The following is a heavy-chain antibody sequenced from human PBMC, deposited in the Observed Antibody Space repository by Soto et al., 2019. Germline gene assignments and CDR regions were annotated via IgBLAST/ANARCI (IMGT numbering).Heavy chain of an antibody. D-gene: IGHD2-2*01. CDR3: ARDAEYCSSTSCYQGYYMDV. CDR1: GGSISSYY. Sequence: SETLSLTCTVSGGSISSYYWSWIRQPPGKGLEWIGYIYYSGSTSYNPSLKSRVTISVDTSKNQFSLKLSSVTAADTAVYYCARDAEYCSSTSCYQGYYMDVWGKGTTVTVSS. V-gene: IGHV4-59*01. J-gene: IGHJ6*03. CDR2: IYYSGST.